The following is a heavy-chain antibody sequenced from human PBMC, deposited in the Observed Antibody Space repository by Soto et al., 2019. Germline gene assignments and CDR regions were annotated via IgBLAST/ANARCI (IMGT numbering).Heavy chain of an antibody. V-gene: IGHV3-74*01. J-gene: IGHJ4*02. CDR1: GFTLGNYW. Sequence: GGSLRLSCAASGFTLGNYWMHWVRQAPGKGLVWVSRINDYGTTINYAESVEGRFIISRDDAKSEVYLQMNNLRAEDSAVYYCARGGLGTFDYWGQGALVTVSS. CDR2: INDYGTTI. D-gene: IGHD3-9*01. CDR3: ARGGLGTFDY.